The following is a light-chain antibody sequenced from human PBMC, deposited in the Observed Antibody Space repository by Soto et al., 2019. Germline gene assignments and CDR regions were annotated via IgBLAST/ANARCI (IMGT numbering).Light chain of an antibody. Sequence: QSVLTQPASVSGSPGQSITISCTGTSGDVGGYNYVCWYQQHPGKAPKLMIYDVSNRPSGVSNRFSGSKSGNTASLTISGLQSEVEADYYCSPYTTSNTLFVTGTKV. V-gene: IGLV2-14*01. CDR2: DVS. J-gene: IGLJ1*01. CDR1: SGDVGGYNY. CDR3: SPYTTSNTL.